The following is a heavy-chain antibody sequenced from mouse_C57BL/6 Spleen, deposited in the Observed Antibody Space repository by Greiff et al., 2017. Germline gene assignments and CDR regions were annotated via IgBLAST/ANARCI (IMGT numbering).Heavy chain of an antibody. D-gene: IGHD1-1*01. CDR1: GYAFSSSW. CDR2: IYPGDGDT. CDR3: ARDYGDARDY. J-gene: IGHJ4*01. Sequence: QVQLQQSGPELVKPGASVKISCKASGYAFSSSWMNWVKQRPGKGLEWIGRIYPGDGDTNYNGKFKGKATLTADKSSSTAYMQLSSLTSEDSAVYFCARDYGDARDYWGQGTSVTVSS. V-gene: IGHV1-82*01.